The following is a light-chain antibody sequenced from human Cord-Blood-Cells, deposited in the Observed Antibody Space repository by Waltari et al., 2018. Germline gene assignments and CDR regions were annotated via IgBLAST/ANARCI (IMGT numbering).Light chain of an antibody. CDR1: SSDVGGYNY. V-gene: IGLV2-14*01. Sequence: QSALTQPASVSGSPGQSITISCTGTSSDVGGYNYVSWYQQHPGKAPKLMIYEVSNRPSGVSNRFSGYKSGHTASLTISGLQAEDEADYYCSSYTSSSTVVFGGGTKLTVL. CDR3: SSYTSSSTVV. J-gene: IGLJ2*01. CDR2: EVS.